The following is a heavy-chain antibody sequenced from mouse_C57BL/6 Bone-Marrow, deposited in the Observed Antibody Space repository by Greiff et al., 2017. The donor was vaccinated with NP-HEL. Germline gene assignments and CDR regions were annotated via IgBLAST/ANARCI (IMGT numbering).Heavy chain of an antibody. J-gene: IGHJ4*01. CDR1: GYTFTSYW. V-gene: IGHV1-55*01. CDR2: IYPGSGST. CDR3: ARNGYDLYYYAMDY. Sequence: QVQLQQPGAELVKPGASVKMSCKASGYTFTSYWISWVKQRPGQGLEWIGDIYPGSGSTNYNEKFKSKATLTVDTSSSTAYMQLSSLTSEDSAVYYCARNGYDLYYYAMDYWGQGTSVTVSS. D-gene: IGHD2-2*01.